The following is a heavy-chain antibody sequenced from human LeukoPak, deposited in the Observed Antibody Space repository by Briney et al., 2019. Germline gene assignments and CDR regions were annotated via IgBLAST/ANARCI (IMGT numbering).Heavy chain of an antibody. Sequence: GRSLRLSCAASGFTFSSYGMHWVRQAPGKGLEWVAVISYDGSNKYYADSVKGRFTISRDNSKNTLYLQMNSLRAEDTAVYYCAKDLYSSSWYYGMDVWGQGTTVTVSS. J-gene: IGHJ6*02. D-gene: IGHD6-6*01. CDR3: AKDLYSSSWYYGMDV. CDR2: ISYDGSNK. V-gene: IGHV3-30*18. CDR1: GFTFSSYG.